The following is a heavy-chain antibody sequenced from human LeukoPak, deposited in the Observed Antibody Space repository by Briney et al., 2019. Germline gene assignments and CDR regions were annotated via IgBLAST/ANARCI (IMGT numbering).Heavy chain of an antibody. J-gene: IGHJ3*01. V-gene: IGHV3-48*04. D-gene: IGHD3-22*01. CDR3: VSPVYYDSSGFYPLVAYDV. Sequence: GGSLRLSCAASGFTFSSYSMNWVRQAPGKGLEWISYINSRSSTIYYADSVKGRFTISRDNAKNSLYLQMNSLRADDTAVYYCVSPVYYDSSGFYPLVAYDVWGQGTMVTVSS. CDR1: GFTFSSYS. CDR2: INSRSSTI.